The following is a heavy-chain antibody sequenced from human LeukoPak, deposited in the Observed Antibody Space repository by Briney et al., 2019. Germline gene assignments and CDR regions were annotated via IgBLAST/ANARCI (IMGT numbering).Heavy chain of an antibody. CDR3: ARLRGVTTSPYYYYYGMDV. CDR2: IYYSGST. D-gene: IGHD4-17*01. CDR1: GGSISSYY. Sequence: TSETLSLTCTVSGGSISSYYWSWTRQPPGKGLEWIGYIYYSGSTNYNPSLKSRVTISVDTSKNQFSLKLSSVTAADTAVYYCARLRGVTTSPYYYYYGMDVWGQGTTVTVSS. V-gene: IGHV4-59*08. J-gene: IGHJ6*02.